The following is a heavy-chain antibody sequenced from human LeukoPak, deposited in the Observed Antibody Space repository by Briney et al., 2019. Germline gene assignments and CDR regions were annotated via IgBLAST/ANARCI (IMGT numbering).Heavy chain of an antibody. V-gene: IGHV4-39*01. Sequence: PSETLSLTCTVSGGSISSSSYYWGWIRQPPGKGLEWIGSIYYSGSTYYNPSLKSRVTISVDTSKNQFSLKLSSVTAADTAVYYCARPPTHNSGSYYYWGQGTLVTVSS. J-gene: IGHJ4*02. CDR3: ARPPTHNSGSYYY. D-gene: IGHD1-26*01. CDR1: GGSISSSSYY. CDR2: IYYSGST.